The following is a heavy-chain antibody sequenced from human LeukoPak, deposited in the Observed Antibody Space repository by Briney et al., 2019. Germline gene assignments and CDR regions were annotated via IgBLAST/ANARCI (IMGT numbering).Heavy chain of an antibody. CDR3: ARQGPIAAAGTYYYYGMDV. J-gene: IGHJ6*02. V-gene: IGHV4-39*01. CDR1: GGSISSGGYS. D-gene: IGHD6-13*01. Sequence: SDTLSLTCAVSGGSISSGGYSWSWIRQPPGKGLEWIGEINHSGSTNYNPSLKSRVTISVDTSKNQFSLKLSSVTAADTAVYYCARQGPIAAAGTYYYYGMDVWGQGTTVTVSS. CDR2: INHSGST.